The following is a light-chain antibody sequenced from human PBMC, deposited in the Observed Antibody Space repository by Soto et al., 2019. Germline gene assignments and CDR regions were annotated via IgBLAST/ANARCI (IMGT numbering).Light chain of an antibody. J-gene: IGKJ1*01. CDR3: QQSSSTPWT. V-gene: IGKV1-39*01. CDR1: QSISSY. CDR2: AAS. Sequence: DIQMTQSPSSLSASVGDRVTITCRASQSISSYFNWYQQKPGRAPKLLISAASSLQSGVPSRFSGRGSGTDFTLTISSLQPEDFATYYCQQSSSTPWTFGQGTKVDI.